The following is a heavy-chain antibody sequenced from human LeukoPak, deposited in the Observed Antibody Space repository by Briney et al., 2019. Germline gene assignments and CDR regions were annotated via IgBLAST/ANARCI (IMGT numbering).Heavy chain of an antibody. V-gene: IGHV3-23*01. CDR3: AKELERVGY. J-gene: IGHJ4*02. D-gene: IGHD1-1*01. Sequence: GGSLRLSCTASGFTFSNYAVSWLRQAPGKGLEWVSSITGSGGSTYYADSVKGRFTISRDNSKNTLYLLVNGLRAEDTAVYYRAKELERVGYWGQGTRVTVSS. CDR2: ITGSGGST. CDR1: GFTFSNYA.